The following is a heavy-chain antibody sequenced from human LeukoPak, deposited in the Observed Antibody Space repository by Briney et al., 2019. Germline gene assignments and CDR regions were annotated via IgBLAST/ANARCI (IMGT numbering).Heavy chain of an antibody. D-gene: IGHD2-15*01. CDR2: ISSSSSYI. CDR1: GFTFSSYG. J-gene: IGHJ3*02. V-gene: IGHV3-21*01. CDR3: KSEIVVVVAATAGDAFDI. Sequence: KSGGSLRLSCAASGFTFSSYGMNWVRQAPGKGLEWVSSISSSSSYIYYADSVKGRFTISRDNAKNSLYLQMNSLRAEDTAVYYCKSEIVVVVAATAGDAFDIWGQGTMVTVSS.